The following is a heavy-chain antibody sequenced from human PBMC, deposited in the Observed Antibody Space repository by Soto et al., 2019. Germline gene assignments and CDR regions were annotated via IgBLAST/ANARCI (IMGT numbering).Heavy chain of an antibody. CDR2: IYYSGST. CDR1: GGSISSGGYY. J-gene: IGHJ4*02. V-gene: IGHV4-31*03. CDR3: ARDRSGIAAVDY. Sequence: QVQLQESGPGLVKPSQTLSLTCTVSGGSISSGGYYWSWIRQHPGKGLEWIGYIYYSGSTYHNPSLKSRVTISVDTSKNQFSLKLSSVTAADTAVYYCARDRSGIAAVDYWGQGTLVTVSS. D-gene: IGHD6-13*01.